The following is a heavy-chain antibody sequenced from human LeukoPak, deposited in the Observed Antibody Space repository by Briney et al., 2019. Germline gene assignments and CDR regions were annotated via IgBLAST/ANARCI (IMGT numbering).Heavy chain of an antibody. V-gene: IGHV4-61*01. J-gene: IGHJ5*02. Sequence: SETLSLTCTVSGGSISSSSYYWSWIRQPPGKGLEWIGYIYYSGSTNYNPSLKSRVTISVDTSKNQFSLKLSSVTAADTAVYYCARDAITMVRGDNWFDPWGQGTLVTVSS. CDR3: ARDAITMVRGDNWFDP. CDR1: GGSISSSSYY. D-gene: IGHD3-10*01. CDR2: IYYSGST.